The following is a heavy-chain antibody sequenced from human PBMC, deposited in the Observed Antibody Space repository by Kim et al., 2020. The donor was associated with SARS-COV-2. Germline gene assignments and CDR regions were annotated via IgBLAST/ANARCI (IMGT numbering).Heavy chain of an antibody. CDR3: TRLDSYGSGTFSSYWYFDV. V-gene: IGHV1-3*01. CDR2: INAGNGDT. CDR1: GYSFSLYA. Sequence: ASVKVSCKASGYSFSLYAIHWVRQAPGQSLEWMGGINAGNGDTKYSDKFQGRVTITRDKSADIAYMEMSGLRSEDTAVYFCTRLDSYGSGTFSSYWYFDVWGRGTLISVSS. D-gene: IGHD3-10*01. J-gene: IGHJ2*01.